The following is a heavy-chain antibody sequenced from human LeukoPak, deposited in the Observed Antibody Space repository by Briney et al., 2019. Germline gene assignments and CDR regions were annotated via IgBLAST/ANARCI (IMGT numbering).Heavy chain of an antibody. CDR2: INPNSGGT. Sequence: GASVKVSCKASGGTFSSYAISWVRQAPGQGLEWMGWINPNSGGTNYAQKFQGRVTMTRDTSISTAYMELSRLRSDDTAVYYCAREVAYYDSSEIPGDYWGQGTLVTVSS. D-gene: IGHD3-22*01. V-gene: IGHV1-2*02. CDR1: GGTFSSYA. J-gene: IGHJ4*02. CDR3: AREVAYYDSSEIPGDY.